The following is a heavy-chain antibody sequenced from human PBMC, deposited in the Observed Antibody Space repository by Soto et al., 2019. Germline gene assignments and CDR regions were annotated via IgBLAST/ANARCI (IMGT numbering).Heavy chain of an antibody. D-gene: IGHD6-19*01. CDR3: VAGRGLAESGCLDY. Sequence: QVQLVQSGAEVKKPGASVKVSCKASGYTFTSYYMHWVRQAPGQGLEWMGIINPSGGSTSYAQKFQGRVTMTRHTSTSTVYMELGSLRSEDTGVYYCVAGRGLAESGCLDYWGQGTLVTVSS. V-gene: IGHV1-46*01. CDR1: GYTFTSYY. CDR2: INPSGGST. J-gene: IGHJ4*02.